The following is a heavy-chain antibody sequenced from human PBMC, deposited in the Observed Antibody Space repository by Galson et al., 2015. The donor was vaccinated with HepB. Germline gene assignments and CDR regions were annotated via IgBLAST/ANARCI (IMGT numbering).Heavy chain of an antibody. J-gene: IGHJ3*02. CDR3: ARHKWLRDAFDI. Sequence: SETLSLTCTVSGGSNSTYYWSWIRQPPGKGLEWIGYVYSSGGTNYSPSLKRRVTISIDTSKNQFSLNLTSVTATDTAVYYCARHKWLRDAFDIWGQGTMVTVSS. CDR2: VYSSGGT. CDR1: GGSNSTYY. V-gene: IGHV4-59*08. D-gene: IGHD3-22*01.